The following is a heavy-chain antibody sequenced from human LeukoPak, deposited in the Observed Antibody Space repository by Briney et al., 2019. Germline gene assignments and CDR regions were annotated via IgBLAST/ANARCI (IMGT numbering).Heavy chain of an antibody. CDR1: GFTFSSYA. D-gene: IGHD3-9*01. Sequence: PGGSLRLSCAAPGFTFSSYAMSWVRQAPGKGLEWVSAISGSGGSTYYADSVKGRFTISRDNSKNTLYLQMNSLRAEDTAVYYCAKDPSQELRYFDWFDYWGQGTLVTVSS. CDR2: ISGSGGST. J-gene: IGHJ4*02. CDR3: AKDPSQELRYFDWFDY. V-gene: IGHV3-23*01.